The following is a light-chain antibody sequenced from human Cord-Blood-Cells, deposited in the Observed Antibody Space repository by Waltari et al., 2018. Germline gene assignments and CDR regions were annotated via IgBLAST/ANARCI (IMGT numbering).Light chain of an antibody. V-gene: IGLV2-14*01. Sequence: QSALTQPASVSGSPGQSITISCTGTSSDVGGYNYVPWYQQHPGKAPKLMIYDVSKRPSGVSNRFSGSKSGNTASLTISGLQAEDEADYYCSSYTSSSTWVFGGGNKLTVL. CDR1: SSDVGGYNY. J-gene: IGLJ3*02. CDR2: DVS. CDR3: SSYTSSSTWV.